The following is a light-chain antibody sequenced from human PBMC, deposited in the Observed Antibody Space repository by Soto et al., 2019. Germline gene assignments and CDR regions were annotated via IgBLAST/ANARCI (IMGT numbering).Light chain of an antibody. J-gene: IGKJ4*01. Sequence: EIVLTQSPATLSLFPGERATLSCRASQSVSSYLAWYQQKPGQAPRLLIYGASSRATDIPDRFSGGGSGTDFTLTISSLQPEDFATYYCQQSYSTQLTFGGGTKV. CDR3: QQSYSTQLT. CDR2: GAS. CDR1: QSVSSY. V-gene: IGKV3-11*01.